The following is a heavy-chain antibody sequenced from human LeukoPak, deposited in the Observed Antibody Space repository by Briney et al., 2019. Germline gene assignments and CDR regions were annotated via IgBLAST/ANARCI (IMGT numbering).Heavy chain of an antibody. D-gene: IGHD1-26*01. V-gene: IGHV4-4*07. Sequence: PPGTLSLTCTVSGGSITGSFWSWVRQPAGQGLEYIGRVYSSGSTHYNPSLKSRVTVSVDTSKNQFSLRLTSVTAADTAVYYCARDSRVGTTLYLVSWGQGTQVTVSS. J-gene: IGHJ4*02. CDR3: ARDSRVGTTLYLVS. CDR1: GGSITGSF. CDR2: VYSSGST.